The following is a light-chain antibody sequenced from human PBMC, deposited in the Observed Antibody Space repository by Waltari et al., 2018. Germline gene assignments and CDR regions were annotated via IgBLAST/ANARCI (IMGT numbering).Light chain of an antibody. CDR1: SSYVGGSNY. J-gene: IGLJ2*01. V-gene: IGLV2-11*01. CDR3: CSYAGSYPVV. Sequence: QSALTQPRSVSGSPGQSVTISCTGTSSYVGGSNYVSWYQQHPGKAPKPMIYDVSKRPSGVPDRFSGSKSGNTASLTISGLQAEDEADYYCCSYAGSYPVVFGGGTKLTVL. CDR2: DVS.